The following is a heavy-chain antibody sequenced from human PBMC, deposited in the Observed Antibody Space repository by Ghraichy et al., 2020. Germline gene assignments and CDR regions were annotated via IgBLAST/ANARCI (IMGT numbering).Heavy chain of an antibody. CDR3: ARPYSGSWFDY. J-gene: IGHJ4*02. Sequence: GGSLRLSCPASGFTFSDYNINWVRQAPGKGLEWVSSISSSSSYIFYADSVKGRFTISRDNAKNSVYLQMTSLRAEDTAVYYCARPYSGSWFDYWGQGTLVTVSS. V-gene: IGHV3-21*01. CDR1: GFTFSDYN. CDR2: ISSSSSYI. D-gene: IGHD6-13*01.